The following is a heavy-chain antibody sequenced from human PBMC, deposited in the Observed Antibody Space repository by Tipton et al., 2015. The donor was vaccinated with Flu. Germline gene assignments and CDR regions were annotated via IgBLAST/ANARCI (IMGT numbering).Heavy chain of an antibody. J-gene: IGHJ4*02. Sequence: GSLRLSCAASGFTFSSYWMSWVRQAPGKGLEWVANIKQDGSEKYYVDSVKVRFTISRDNAKNSLYLQMNSLRAEDTAVYYCARDMYSPYSGSYFDYWGQGTLVTVSS. V-gene: IGHV3-7*01. CDR2: IKQDGSEK. CDR1: GFTFSSYW. D-gene: IGHD1-26*01. CDR3: ARDMYSPYSGSYFDY.